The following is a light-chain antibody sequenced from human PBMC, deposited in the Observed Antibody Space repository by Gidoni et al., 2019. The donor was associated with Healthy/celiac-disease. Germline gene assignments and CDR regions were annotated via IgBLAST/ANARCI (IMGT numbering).Light chain of an antibody. J-gene: IGKJ4*01. V-gene: IGKV3-11*01. Sequence: EIVLTQSPATLPLSPGERATLSCRASQSVSSYLAWYQQKPGQAPRLLIYDASNRATGIPARFSGSGSGTDFTLTISSLEPEDFAVYYCQQRSNWPGLTFXGXTKVEIK. CDR3: QQRSNWPGLT. CDR1: QSVSSY. CDR2: DAS.